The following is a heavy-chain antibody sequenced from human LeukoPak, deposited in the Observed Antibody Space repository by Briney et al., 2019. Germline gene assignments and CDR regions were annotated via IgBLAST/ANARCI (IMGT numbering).Heavy chain of an antibody. D-gene: IGHD1-26*01. V-gene: IGHV4-39*01. CDR1: GGSISSSSYH. Sequence: PSETLSLTCTVSGGSISSSSYHWGWVRQPPGKGLEWIGSIYHSGSTYYNPSLKSRVTISIDTSKNQFSLRLSSVTAADTAVYYCTRLSERATASWGQGTLVTVSS. CDR3: TRLSERATAS. J-gene: IGHJ4*02. CDR2: IYHSGST.